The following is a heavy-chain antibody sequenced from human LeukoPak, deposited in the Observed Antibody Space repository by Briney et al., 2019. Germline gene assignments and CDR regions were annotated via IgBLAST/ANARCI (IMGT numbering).Heavy chain of an antibody. CDR3: AKSGTTMTNYYSDY. CDR2: IWNDGNPK. J-gene: IGHJ4*02. V-gene: IGHV3-30*02. D-gene: IGHD1-26*01. CDR1: GFTFSSYE. Sequence: GGSLRLSCAASGFTFSSYEMHWVRQAPGKGLEWVAVIWNDGNPKYYADSVKGRFTISRDNSNNMLFLQMNGLGPEDTAVYYCAKSGTTMTNYYSDYWGRGTLVNVSS.